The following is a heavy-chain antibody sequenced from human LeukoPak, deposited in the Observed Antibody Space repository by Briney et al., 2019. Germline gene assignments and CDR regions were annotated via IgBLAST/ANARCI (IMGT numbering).Heavy chain of an antibody. CDR3: ARVAVPGTYDY. Sequence: GGSLRLSCAVSGFPFRSYAMHWVRQAPGKGLEYVSAITLDGISTYYANSVKGRFTISRDNSKNTLYLQMGSLRAEDMAVYYCARVAVPGTYDYWGQGTLVTVSS. D-gene: IGHD6-19*01. J-gene: IGHJ4*02. CDR2: ITLDGIST. CDR1: GFPFRSYA. V-gene: IGHV3-64*01.